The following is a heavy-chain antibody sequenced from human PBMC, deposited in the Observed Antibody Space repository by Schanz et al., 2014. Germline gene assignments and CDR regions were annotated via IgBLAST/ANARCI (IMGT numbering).Heavy chain of an antibody. J-gene: IGHJ6*02. CDR3: ARAKRFGDMDV. Sequence: QVHLVQSGAEVKKPGSSVKVSCKASGYTFISYGISWVRQAPGQGLEWMGLINGYNGHTLYAQKFQGIVTMTTDTSTSTSYMELTSLRSDDTAVYYCARAKRFGDMDVWGQGTTVTVSS. CDR1: GYTFISYG. D-gene: IGHD3-10*01. V-gene: IGHV1-18*01. CDR2: INGYNGHT.